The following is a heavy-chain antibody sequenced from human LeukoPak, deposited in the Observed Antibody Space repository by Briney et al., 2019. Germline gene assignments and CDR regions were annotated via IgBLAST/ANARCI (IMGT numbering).Heavy chain of an antibody. D-gene: IGHD5-18*01. CDR2: IYTSGST. CDR3: ARGPTANFDY. Sequence: SETLSLTCTVSGGSISSGSYYWSWIRQPAGKGLEWIGRIYTSGSTNYNPSLKSRVTISVDTSKNQFSLKLSSVTAADTAVYYCARGPTANFDYWGQGTLVTVSS. J-gene: IGHJ4*02. V-gene: IGHV4-61*02. CDR1: GGSISSGSYY.